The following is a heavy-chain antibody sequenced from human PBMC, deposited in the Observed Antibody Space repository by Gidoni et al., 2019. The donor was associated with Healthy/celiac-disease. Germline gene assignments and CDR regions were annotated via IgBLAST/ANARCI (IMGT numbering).Heavy chain of an antibody. CDR2: IYWDDDK. D-gene: IGHD4-17*01. V-gene: IGHV2-5*02. CDR3: AHSETVTTSLLYFDY. CDR1: GVSLITSGVG. J-gene: IGHJ4*02. Sequence: QITLKESGPTLVKPTQTLTLTCTFSGVSLITSGVGVGWSRQPPGKALEWLALIYWDDDKRYSPSLKSRLTITKDTSKNQVVLTMTNMDPVDTATYYCAHSETVTTSLLYFDYWGQGTLVTVSS.